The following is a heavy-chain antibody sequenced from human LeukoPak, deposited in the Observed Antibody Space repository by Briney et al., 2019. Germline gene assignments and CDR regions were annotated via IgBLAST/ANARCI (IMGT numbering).Heavy chain of an antibody. CDR3: ARGGLWVGELPPAFDFAY. Sequence: GGSLRLSCAASGFAFSRYDMHWVRQATGEGLEWVSGTGNAGDTYYPGSVKGRFTISRENAKNSLYLQMNSLRAGDTVVYYCARGGLWVGELPPAFDFAYWGQGTLVTVSS. CDR2: TGNAGDT. J-gene: IGHJ4*02. D-gene: IGHD3-10*01. V-gene: IGHV3-13*01. CDR1: GFAFSRYD.